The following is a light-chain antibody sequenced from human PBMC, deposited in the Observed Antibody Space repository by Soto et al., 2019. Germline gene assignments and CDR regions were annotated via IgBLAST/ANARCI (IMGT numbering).Light chain of an antibody. CDR1: SSDVGGYNY. V-gene: IGLV2-8*01. CDR3: SSYAGSNNLV. Sequence: QSALTQPPSASGSPGQSVTISCTGTSSDVGGYNYVSWYQQHPGKAPKLMIYEVSKRPSGVPDRFFGSKSGNTASLTVSGLQAEDEADYYCSSYAGSNNLVFGTGTKLTVL. CDR2: EVS. J-gene: IGLJ1*01.